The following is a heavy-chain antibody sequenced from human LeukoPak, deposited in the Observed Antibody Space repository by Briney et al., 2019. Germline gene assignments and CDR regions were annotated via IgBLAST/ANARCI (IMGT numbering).Heavy chain of an antibody. Sequence: GSLRLSCAASGFTFSSYAMIWVRQAPGKGLEWIGEINHSGSTNYNPSLKSRVTISVDTSKNQFSLKLSSVTAADTAVYYCARGYYDSSGYDYWGQGTLVTVSS. V-gene: IGHV4-34*01. D-gene: IGHD3-22*01. CDR3: ARGYYDSSGYDY. CDR1: GFTFSSYA. J-gene: IGHJ4*02. CDR2: INHSGST.